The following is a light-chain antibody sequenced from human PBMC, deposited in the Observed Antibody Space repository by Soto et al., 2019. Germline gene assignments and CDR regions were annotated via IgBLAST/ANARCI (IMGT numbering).Light chain of an antibody. CDR2: DVV. J-gene: IGLJ1*01. V-gene: IGLV2-14*01. Sequence: QSALTQPASVSGSPGQSITISCTGTSSDVGGYDYVSWYQQHPGKAPKLMIYDVVNRPSGVSNRFSGSKSGNTASLTISGLQAEDEADYYCTSYTSSITYVFGTVTKLTVL. CDR1: SSDVGGYDY. CDR3: TSYTSSITYV.